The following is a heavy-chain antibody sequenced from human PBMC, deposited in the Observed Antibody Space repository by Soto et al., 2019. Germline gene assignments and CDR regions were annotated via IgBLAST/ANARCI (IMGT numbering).Heavy chain of an antibody. V-gene: IGHV1-3*01. D-gene: IGHD1-26*01. J-gene: IGHJ4*02. CDR3: ARDAAVGLFDY. Sequence: ASVKVSCKASGYTFTSYAMHWVRQAPGQRLEWMGWINAGNGNTKYSQKFQGRVTITRDTSASTAYMELRSLRSDDTAVYYCARDAAVGLFDYWGQGTLVNVSS. CDR2: INAGNGNT. CDR1: GYTFTSYA.